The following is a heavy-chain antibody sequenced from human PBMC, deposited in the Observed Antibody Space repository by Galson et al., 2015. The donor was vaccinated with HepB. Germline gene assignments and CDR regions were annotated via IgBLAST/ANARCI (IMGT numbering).Heavy chain of an antibody. CDR3: ARDASRILWYHDY. CDR1: GFTFSSYW. CDR2: IKQDGSEK. D-gene: IGHD3-10*01. J-gene: IGHJ4*02. Sequence: SLRLSCAASGFTFSSYWMSWVRQAPGKGLEWVANIKQDGSEKYYVDSVKGRFTISRDNAKNSLYLQMNSLRAEDTAVYYCARDASRILWYHDYWGQGTLVTVSS. V-gene: IGHV3-7*01.